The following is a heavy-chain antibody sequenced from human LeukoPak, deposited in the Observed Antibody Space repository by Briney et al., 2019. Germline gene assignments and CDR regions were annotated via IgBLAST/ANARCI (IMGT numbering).Heavy chain of an antibody. CDR1: GFTVSSNY. CDR3: AREDGSGSLYYYGMDV. D-gene: IGHD3-10*01. V-gene: IGHV3-66*01. CDR2: IYSGGST. Sequence: GGSLRLSCVASGFTVSSNYMSWVRQAPGKGLEWVSVIYSGGSTYYADSVKGRFTISRDNSKNTLYLQMNSLRAEDTAVYYCAREDGSGSLYYYGMDVWGQGTTVTVSS. J-gene: IGHJ6*02.